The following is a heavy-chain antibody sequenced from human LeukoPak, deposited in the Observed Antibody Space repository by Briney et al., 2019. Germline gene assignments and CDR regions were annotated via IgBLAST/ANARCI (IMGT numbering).Heavy chain of an antibody. Sequence: GRSLRLSCAASGFTFSSYSMNWVRQAPGNGLEWVSSITSSSSYIYYAGSVKGRFTISRDNAKNSLYLQMNSLRAEDTAVYYCARDPLITYYYDSSGNHADWFDPWGQGTLVTVSS. CDR3: ARDPLITYYYDSSGNHADWFDP. CDR2: ITSSSSYI. D-gene: IGHD3-22*01. CDR1: GFTFSSYS. V-gene: IGHV3-21*01. J-gene: IGHJ5*02.